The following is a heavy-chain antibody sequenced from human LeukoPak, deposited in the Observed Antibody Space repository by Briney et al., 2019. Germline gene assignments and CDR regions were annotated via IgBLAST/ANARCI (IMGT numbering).Heavy chain of an antibody. CDR2: IIPIFGTA. CDR3: ARGGGYFDY. J-gene: IGHJ4*02. CDR1: GGTFSSYA. V-gene: IGHV1-69*05. Sequence: SVKVSCKASGGTFSSYAISWVRQAPGQGLEWMGGIIPIFGTANYAQKFQGRVTMTRDMSTSTVYMELSSLRSEDKAVYYCARGGGYFDYWGQGTLVTVSS.